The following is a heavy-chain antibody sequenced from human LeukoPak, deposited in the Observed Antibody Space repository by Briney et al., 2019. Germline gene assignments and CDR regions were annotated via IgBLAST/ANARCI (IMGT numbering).Heavy chain of an antibody. CDR2: IKQDGSEK. V-gene: IGHV3-7*01. CDR3: AKLGGTARFDP. J-gene: IGHJ5*02. CDR1: GFTFISYW. Sequence: QPGGSLRLSCGASGFTFISYWMSWVRQAPGRGLEWVANIKQDGSEKDYVDSAKGRFTISRDNAKNSLYLQMTNLRAEDTAIYYCAKLGGTARFDPWGQGTLVTVSS. D-gene: IGHD1-7*01.